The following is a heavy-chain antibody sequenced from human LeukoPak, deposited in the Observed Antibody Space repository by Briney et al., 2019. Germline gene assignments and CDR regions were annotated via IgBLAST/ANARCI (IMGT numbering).Heavy chain of an antibody. J-gene: IGHJ3*02. V-gene: IGHV3-23*01. CDR1: GFTFSSYA. CDR2: ISGSGGST. D-gene: IGHD1-26*01. Sequence: GGSLRLSCAASGFTFSSYAMSWVRQAPGKGLEWVSAISGSGGSTYYADSVKGRFTISRDNSKNSLYLQMSSLRVEDTAVYYCAREGWEPVEDAFDIWGQGTMVTVSS. CDR3: AREGWEPVEDAFDI.